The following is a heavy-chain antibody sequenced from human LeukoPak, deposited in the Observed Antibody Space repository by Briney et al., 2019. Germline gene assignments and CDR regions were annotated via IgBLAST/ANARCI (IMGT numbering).Heavy chain of an antibody. J-gene: IGHJ6*03. D-gene: IGHD1-1*01. V-gene: IGHV4-39*01. CDR2: IFYSGST. CDR3: ARVHHNWIYARGTTGYYYYYMDV. Sequence: SETLSLTCTVSSGSITNSNYYWGWIRQPPGKGLEWIGSIFYSGSTDYNPSLKSRVTISVDLSKNQFSLKLSSVAAADTAVYYCARVHHNWIYARGTTGYYYYYMDVWGEGTTVTVSS. CDR1: SGSITNSNYY.